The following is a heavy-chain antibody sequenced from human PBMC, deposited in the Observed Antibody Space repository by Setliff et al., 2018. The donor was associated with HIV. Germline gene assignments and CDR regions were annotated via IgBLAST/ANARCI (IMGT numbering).Heavy chain of an antibody. CDR1: GGSISSISYY. CDR2: MHNSGST. Sequence: SQTLSLTCSVSGGSISSISYYWGWIRQPPGKGLEWIGSMHNSGSTYYNPSLKSRVTISVDTSKNQFSLKLSSVTAADTAVYYCATYADRESNRFDPWGQGILVTVSS. CDR3: ATYADRESNRFDP. D-gene: IGHD3-10*01. J-gene: IGHJ5*02. V-gene: IGHV4-39*01.